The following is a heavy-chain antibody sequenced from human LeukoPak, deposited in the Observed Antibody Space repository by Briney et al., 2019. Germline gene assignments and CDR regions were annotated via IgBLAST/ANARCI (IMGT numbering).Heavy chain of an antibody. CDR2: FYYSGTT. D-gene: IGHD1-26*01. CDR1: GGSISSSSYY. Sequence: SETLSLTCTVSGGSISSSSYYWAWIRQPPGKGLEWIGTFYYSGTTYYSPSLKSRVTISIDTSTNQFSLKLSSVTAADTAVYYCARARGSSPDFESWGQGTLVTVPS. V-gene: IGHV4-39*07. J-gene: IGHJ4*02. CDR3: ARARGSSPDFES.